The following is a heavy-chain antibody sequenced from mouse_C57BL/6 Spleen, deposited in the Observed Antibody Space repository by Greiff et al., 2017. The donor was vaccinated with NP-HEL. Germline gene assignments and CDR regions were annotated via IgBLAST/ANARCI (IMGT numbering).Heavy chain of an antibody. Sequence: EVKLMESGGGLVQPKGSLKLSCAASGFSFNTYAMNWVRQAPGKGLEWVARIRSKSNNYATYYADSVKDRFTNSRDDSESMLYLQMNNLKTEDKAMYYCERHAGSSYFAYRGQGTLVTVSA. CDR2: IRSKSNNYAT. CDR3: ERHAGSSYFAY. CDR1: GFSFNTYA. V-gene: IGHV10-1*01. J-gene: IGHJ3*01. D-gene: IGHD1-1*01.